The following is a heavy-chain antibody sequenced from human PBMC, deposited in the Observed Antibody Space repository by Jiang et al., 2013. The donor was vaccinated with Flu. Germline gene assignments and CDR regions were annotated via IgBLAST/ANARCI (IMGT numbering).Heavy chain of an antibody. V-gene: IGHV4-59*12. CDR3: AIAPDY. Sequence: SGSTNYNPSLKSRVTISVDTSKNQFSLKLNSVTAADTAVYYCAIAPDYWGQGTL. J-gene: IGHJ4*02. D-gene: IGHD2-21*01. CDR2: SGST.